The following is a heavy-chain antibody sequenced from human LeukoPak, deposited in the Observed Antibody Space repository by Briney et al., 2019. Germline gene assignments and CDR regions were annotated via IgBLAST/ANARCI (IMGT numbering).Heavy chain of an antibody. V-gene: IGHV4-34*01. J-gene: IGHJ3*02. CDR3: ARDRGGSGHAFDI. CDR1: GGSFIGFH. Sequence: SETLSLTCAVYGGSFIGFHWNWIRQPPGKGLEWIGDINHSGSTNYNPSLTSRVTISVDPSKNQFSLNLSSVTAADTAVYYCARDRGGSGHAFDIWGQGTMVTVSS. CDR2: INHSGST. D-gene: IGHD3-10*01.